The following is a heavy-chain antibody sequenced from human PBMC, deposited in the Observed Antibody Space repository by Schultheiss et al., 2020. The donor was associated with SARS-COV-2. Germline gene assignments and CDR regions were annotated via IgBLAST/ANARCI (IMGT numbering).Heavy chain of an antibody. Sequence: GGSLRLSCAVYGGSFSGYYWSWIRQPPGKGLEWVSSISSSSSYIYYADSVKGRFTISRDNAKNSLYLQMNSLRAEDTAVYYCARLPKTSNPLYYYYYMDVWGKGTTVTVSS. CDR3: ARLPKTSNPLYYYYYMDV. CDR1: GGSFSGYY. CDR2: ISSSSSYI. V-gene: IGHV3-21*01. J-gene: IGHJ6*03.